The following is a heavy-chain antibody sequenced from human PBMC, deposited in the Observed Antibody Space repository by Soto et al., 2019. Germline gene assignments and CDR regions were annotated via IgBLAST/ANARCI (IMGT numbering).Heavy chain of an antibody. J-gene: IGHJ6*02. CDR2: IIPIFGTA. CDR3: ARDGPGLERRGGLGYYYGMDV. D-gene: IGHD1-1*01. Sequence: QVQLVQSGAEVKKPGSSVKVSYKASGGTFSSYAISWVRQAPGQGLEWMGGIIPIFGTANYAQKFQGRVTITAAESTSNAYKKLSSLRSEDTAVYYCARDGPGLERRGGLGYYYGMDVWGQGTTVTVSS. CDR1: GGTFSSYA. V-gene: IGHV1-69*12.